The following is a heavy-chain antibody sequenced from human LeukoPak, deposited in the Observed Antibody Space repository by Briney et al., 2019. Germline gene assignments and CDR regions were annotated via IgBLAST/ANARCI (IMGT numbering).Heavy chain of an antibody. Sequence: ASVTVSCKTSGYTFTTYDVNWVRQAPAQGPEWMGWRNPNSGNKHYAQKFQGRVTWTRNTSIKTAYMDSSSLSSDDTAVYSVARGPLFNSAWLDYWGEGTLVKVSS. CDR1: GYTFTTYD. D-gene: IGHD3-3*01. CDR3: ARGPLFNSAWLDY. CDR2: RNPNSGNK. V-gene: IGHV1-8*01. J-gene: IGHJ4*02.